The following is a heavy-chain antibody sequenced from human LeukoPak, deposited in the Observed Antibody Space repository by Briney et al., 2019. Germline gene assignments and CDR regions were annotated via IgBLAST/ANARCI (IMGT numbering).Heavy chain of an antibody. CDR3: AREYYDILTGSRDAFDI. J-gene: IGHJ3*02. V-gene: IGHV4-39*07. D-gene: IGHD3-9*01. CDR1: GGSISSSSYY. CDR2: IYYSGST. Sequence: SETLSLTCTVSGGSISSSSYYWGWIRQPPGKGLEWIGSIYYSGSTYYNPSLKSRVTISVDTSKNQFSLKLSPVTAADTAVYYCAREYYDILTGSRDAFDIWGQGTMVTVSS.